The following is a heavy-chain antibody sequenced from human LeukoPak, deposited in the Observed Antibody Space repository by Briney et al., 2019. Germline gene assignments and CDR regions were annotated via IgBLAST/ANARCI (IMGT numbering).Heavy chain of an antibody. CDR3: ARGGYYYDSSGYKLEVDY. CDR1: GGSISSYY. J-gene: IGHJ4*02. Sequence: PSETLSLTCTVSGGSISSYYWSWIRQPPGKGLEWIGYIYYSGSTNYNPSLKGRVTISVDTSKNQFSLKLSSVTAADTAVYYCARGGYYYDSSGYKLEVDYWGQGTLVTVSS. D-gene: IGHD3-22*01. V-gene: IGHV4-59*01. CDR2: IYYSGST.